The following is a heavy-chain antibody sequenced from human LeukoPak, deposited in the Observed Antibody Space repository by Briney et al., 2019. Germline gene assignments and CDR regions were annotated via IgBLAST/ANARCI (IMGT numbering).Heavy chain of an antibody. J-gene: IGHJ4*02. V-gene: IGHV3-66*01. CDR1: GFTVSFNY. CDR3: AKDAFYYDSSGYYVD. Sequence: PGGSLRLSCAVSGFTVSFNYMSWVRQAPGKGLEWVSVIYSGGSTFYADSVKGRFTISRDNSKNTLYLQMNSLRAEDTAIYYCAKDAFYYDSSGYYVDWGQGTLVTVSS. D-gene: IGHD3-22*01. CDR2: IYSGGST.